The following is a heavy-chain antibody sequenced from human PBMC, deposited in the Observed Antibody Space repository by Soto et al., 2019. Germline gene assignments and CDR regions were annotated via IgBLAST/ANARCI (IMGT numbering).Heavy chain of an antibody. V-gene: IGHV3-15*01. D-gene: IGHD2-2*01. CDR1: GFSFRNAW. Sequence: GGSLRLSCAASGFSFRNAWMSWVRQAPGKGLEWVGHIKSQGDGGTRDYAAPVKGRFTISRDDSKNTLFLQMNSLKNEDTAVYFCTTDLQAYCDGTTCYAGNDYYDDIDVWGQGTTVTVSS. CDR2: IKSQGDGGTR. CDR3: TTDLQAYCDGTTCYAGNDYYDDIDV. J-gene: IGHJ6*02.